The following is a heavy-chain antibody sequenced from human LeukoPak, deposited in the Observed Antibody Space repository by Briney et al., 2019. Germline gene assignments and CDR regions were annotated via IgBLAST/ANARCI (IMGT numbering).Heavy chain of an antibody. V-gene: IGHV1-46*01. CDR3: ARDGAEQQPLPYGMDV. CDR1: GYTFTSYY. J-gene: IGHJ6*02. D-gene: IGHD6-13*01. Sequence: ASVKVSCKASGYTFTSYYMHWVRQAPGQGFEWMGIINPSGGSTSYAQKFQGRVTMTRDTSTSTVYMELSSLRSEDTAVYYCARDGAEQQPLPYGMDVWGQGTTVTVSS. CDR2: INPSGGST.